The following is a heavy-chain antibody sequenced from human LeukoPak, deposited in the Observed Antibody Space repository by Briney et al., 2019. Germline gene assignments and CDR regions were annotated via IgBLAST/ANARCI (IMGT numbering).Heavy chain of an antibody. Sequence: AGSLRLSCAASGFTFSSYGIDWVGQAPGKGLEWVAVIWYGGSNKDHADAEKGRFTISRDNSKNTLYLQMNSLRAEDTAVYYYARERGVGGTTWGDIGYWGQGTLVTVSS. J-gene: IGHJ4*02. V-gene: IGHV3-33*01. CDR2: IWYGGSNK. CDR1: GFTFSSYG. CDR3: ARERGVGGTTWGDIGY. D-gene: IGHD3-10*01.